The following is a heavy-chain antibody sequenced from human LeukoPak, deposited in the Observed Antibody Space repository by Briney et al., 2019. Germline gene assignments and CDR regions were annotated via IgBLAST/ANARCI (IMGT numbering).Heavy chain of an antibody. V-gene: IGHV3-64*01. D-gene: IGHD5-24*01. CDR2: FSSNGGST. Sequence: PGGSLRLSCAASGFTFSSYAMHWVRQAPGKGLEYVSAFSSNGGSTYYANSVKGRFTISRDNSKNTLYLQMGSLRAEDMAVYYCARGRDGYNRLDYWGQGTLVTVSS. CDR1: GFTFSSYA. J-gene: IGHJ4*02. CDR3: ARGRDGYNRLDY.